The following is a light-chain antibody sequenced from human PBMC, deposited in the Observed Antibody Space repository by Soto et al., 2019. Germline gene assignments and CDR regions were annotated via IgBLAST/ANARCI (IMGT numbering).Light chain of an antibody. Sequence: DIQMTQSPSTLSGSVGDRVTITCRASQTISSWLAWYQQKPGKAPKLLIYKASTLKSGVPSRFSGSGSGTDFTLTISSLQPDDFATYYCQQYESYWTFGQGTKVDIK. CDR1: QTISSW. CDR3: QQYESYWT. CDR2: KAS. V-gene: IGKV1-5*03. J-gene: IGKJ1*01.